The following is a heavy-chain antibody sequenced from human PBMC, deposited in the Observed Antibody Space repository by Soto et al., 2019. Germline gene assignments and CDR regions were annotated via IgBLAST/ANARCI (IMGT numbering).Heavy chain of an antibody. D-gene: IGHD3-3*01. Sequence: VASVKVSCKASGYTFTSYGISWVRQALGQGLEWMGWISAYNGNTNYAQKLQGRVTMTTDTSTSTAYMELRSLRSDDTAVYYCARDSDDFWRGYPIFDCWGQGTLVTVSS. J-gene: IGHJ4*02. V-gene: IGHV1-18*04. CDR1: GYTFTSYG. CDR3: ARDSDDFWRGYPIFDC. CDR2: ISAYNGNT.